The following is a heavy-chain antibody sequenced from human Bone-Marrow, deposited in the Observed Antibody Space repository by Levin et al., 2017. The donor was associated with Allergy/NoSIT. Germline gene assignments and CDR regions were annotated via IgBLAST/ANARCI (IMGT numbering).Heavy chain of an antibody. V-gene: IGHV3-53*01. CDR3: ATRYFDWVQTPYNYYGMDV. CDR2: IYSGGST. Sequence: PGGSLRLSCAASGFTVSSNYMSWVRQAPGKGLEWVSVIYSGGSTYYADSVKGRFTISRDNSKNTLYLQMNSLRAEDTAVYYCATRYFDWVQTPYNYYGMDVWGQGTTVTVSS. D-gene: IGHD3-9*01. J-gene: IGHJ6*02. CDR1: GFTVSSNY.